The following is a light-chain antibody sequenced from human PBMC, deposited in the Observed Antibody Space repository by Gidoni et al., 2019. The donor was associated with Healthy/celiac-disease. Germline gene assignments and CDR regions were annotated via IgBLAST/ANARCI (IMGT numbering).Light chain of an antibody. CDR1: QSISSY. V-gene: IGKV1-39*01. Sequence: DIQMTQSPSSLSASVGDRVTITCLASQSISSYLNWYQQKPGKAPKLLIYAASSLQSGVPSRFSGSGSGTDFTLTISSLQPEDFATYYCQQSYSTPCTFXXXTKLEIK. J-gene: IGKJ2*02. CDR2: AAS. CDR3: QQSYSTPCT.